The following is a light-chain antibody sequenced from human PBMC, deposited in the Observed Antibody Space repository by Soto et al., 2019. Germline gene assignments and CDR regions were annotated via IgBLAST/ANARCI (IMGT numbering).Light chain of an antibody. CDR3: QQSNDWPLA. Sequence: EIVMTQSPATLSVSPGERATLSCRASQSVNSNFAWYQQKPGQAPRLLIYGASTRATGIPARFSGSASGTEFNLTISSLQSEDFAVYYCQQSNDWPLAFGGGTKVEIK. CDR1: QSVNSN. CDR2: GAS. V-gene: IGKV3-15*01. J-gene: IGKJ4*01.